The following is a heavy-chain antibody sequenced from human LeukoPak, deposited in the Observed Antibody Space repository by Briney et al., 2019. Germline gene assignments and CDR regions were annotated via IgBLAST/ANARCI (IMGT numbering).Heavy chain of an antibody. D-gene: IGHD3-3*01. J-gene: IGHJ4*02. CDR2: IYYSWST. Sequence: PSQTLSPTCSVSGGSISSGDYYWSWIRQPPGKGLEWIGYIYYSWSTYYNPSLKSRVTISVDTSKNQFSLKLSSVTAADTAVYYCARGFLEWLPIDYWGQGTLVTVSS. CDR1: GGSISSGDYY. CDR3: ARGFLEWLPIDY. V-gene: IGHV4-30-4*08.